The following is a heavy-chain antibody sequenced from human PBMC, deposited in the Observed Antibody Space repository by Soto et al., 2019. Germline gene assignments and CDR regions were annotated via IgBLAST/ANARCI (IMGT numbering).Heavy chain of an antibody. V-gene: IGHV3-15*01. CDR2: IKSKTDGGTT. Sequence: KTGGSLRLSCAASGFTFSNAWMSWVRQAPGKGLEWVGRIKSKTDGGTTDYAAPVKGRFTISRDDSKNTLYLQMNSLKTEDTAVYYCTTDRRTFFLRLRVDYWGQGTLVTVS. J-gene: IGHJ4*02. CDR3: TTDRRTFFLRLRVDY. D-gene: IGHD4-17*01. CDR1: GFTFSNAW.